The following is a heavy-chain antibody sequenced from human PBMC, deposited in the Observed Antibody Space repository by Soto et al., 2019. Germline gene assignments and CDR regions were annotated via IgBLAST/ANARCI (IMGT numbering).Heavy chain of an antibody. CDR1: GDSVSSNNIA. Sequence: SQTLSLTCTVSGDSVSSNNIAWNWLRQSPWRGLEWLGRTYYRSKWYNEYAVSVRSRITINLDTSKNQFSLHLNSVTPEDTTVYYWARGRWSTFDYWGQGAQVTVSS. V-gene: IGHV6-1*01. D-gene: IGHD2-15*01. CDR2: TYYRSKWYN. J-gene: IGHJ4*02. CDR3: ARGRWSTFDY.